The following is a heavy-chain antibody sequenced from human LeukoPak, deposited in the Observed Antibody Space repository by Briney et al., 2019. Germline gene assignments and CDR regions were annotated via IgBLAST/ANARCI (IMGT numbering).Heavy chain of an antibody. CDR2: ISSSSSYI. CDR3: AREDGSQLDY. Sequence: PGGSLRLSCAASGFTFSSYSIHWVRQAPGRGLEWVSSISSSSSYIYYADSVKGRFTISRDNAKSSLCLQMDSLRAGDTAVYYCAREDGSQLDYWGRGTLVTVSS. V-gene: IGHV3-21*01. D-gene: IGHD1-26*01. J-gene: IGHJ4*02. CDR1: GFTFSSYS.